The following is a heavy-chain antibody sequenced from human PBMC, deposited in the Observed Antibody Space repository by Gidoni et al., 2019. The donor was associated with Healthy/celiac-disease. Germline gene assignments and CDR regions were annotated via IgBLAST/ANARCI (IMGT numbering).Heavy chain of an antibody. CDR2: FDPEDGET. V-gene: IGHV1-24*01. Sequence: QVQLVQSGAEVKKPGASVKVSCQVSGYTLTELSMHWVRQAPGKGLEWMGGFDPEDGETIYAQKFQGRVTMTEDTSTDTAYMELSSLRSEDTAVYYCATGGTSSGYYYSSDAFDIWGQGTMVTVSS. CDR3: ATGGTSSGYYYSSDAFDI. CDR1: GYTLTELS. J-gene: IGHJ3*02. D-gene: IGHD3-22*01.